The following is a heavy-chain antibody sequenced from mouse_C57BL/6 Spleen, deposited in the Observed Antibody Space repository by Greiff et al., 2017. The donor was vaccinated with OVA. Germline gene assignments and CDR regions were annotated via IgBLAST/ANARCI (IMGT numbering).Heavy chain of an antibody. Sequence: VKLQESGAELVRPGASVTLSCKASGYTFTDYEMHWVKQTPVHGLEWIGAIDPETGGTAYNQKFKGKAILTADKASSTAYMGLRNLTSEDSAVYYCTREKNYYGSSYDYWGQGTTLTVSS. CDR1: GYTFTDYE. J-gene: IGHJ2*01. V-gene: IGHV1-15*01. CDR3: TREKNYYGSSYDY. CDR2: IDPETGGT. D-gene: IGHD1-1*01.